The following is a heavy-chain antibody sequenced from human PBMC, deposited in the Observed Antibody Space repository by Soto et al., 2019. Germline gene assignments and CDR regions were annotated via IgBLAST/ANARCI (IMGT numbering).Heavy chain of an antibody. J-gene: IGHJ4*02. V-gene: IGHV4-61*01. CDR3: PRRPHSSGWYGGFDY. CDR1: GGSVSSGSYY. CDR2: IYYSGST. D-gene: IGHD6-19*01. Sequence: SETLSLTCTVSGGSVSSGSYYWSWIRQPPGKGLEWIGYIYYSGSTNYNPSLKSRVTISVDTSKNQFSLKLSSVTAADTAVYYCPRRPHSSGWYGGFDYWGQGTLVTVSS.